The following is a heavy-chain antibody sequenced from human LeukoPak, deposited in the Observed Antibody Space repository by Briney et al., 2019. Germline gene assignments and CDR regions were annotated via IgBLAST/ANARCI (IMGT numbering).Heavy chain of an antibody. CDR1: AFTFSNYV. J-gene: IGHJ4*02. V-gene: IGHV3-30*18. CDR2: ISFDGGNT. D-gene: IGHD2-15*01. Sequence: GGSLRLSCAASAFTFSNYVMHWVRQAPGKGLQWVAFISFDGGNTYYADSVKGRFSISRDNSKNTLYLQVNSLRADDTAVYYCANSGLNRFEYWGQGALVTVSS. CDR3: ANSGLNRFEY.